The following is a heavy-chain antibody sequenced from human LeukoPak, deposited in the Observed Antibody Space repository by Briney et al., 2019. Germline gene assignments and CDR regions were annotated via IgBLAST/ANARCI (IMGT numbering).Heavy chain of an antibody. CDR3: AKIGQRVTIFGVVSD. CDR1: GFTFDDYA. D-gene: IGHD3-3*01. J-gene: IGHJ4*02. CDR2: ISGSGGST. V-gene: IGHV3-23*01. Sequence: QSGGSLRLSCAASGFTFDDYAMHWVRQAPGKGLEWVSLISGSGGSTYYADSVKGRFTISRDNSKNTLYLQMNSLRAEDTAVYYCAKIGQRVTIFGVVSDWGQGTLVTVSS.